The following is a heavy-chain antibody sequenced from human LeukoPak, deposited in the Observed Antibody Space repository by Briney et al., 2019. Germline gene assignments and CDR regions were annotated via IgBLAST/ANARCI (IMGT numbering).Heavy chain of an antibody. Sequence: PGGSLRLSCAASGFTFSSYAMSWVRQAPGKGLEWVSAISGSGGSTYYADSVKGRFTISRDNSKNTLYLQMNSLRAEDTAVYYCAKDLRFLEWLFGSFDYWGQGTLVTVSS. D-gene: IGHD3-3*01. CDR2: ISGSGGST. J-gene: IGHJ4*02. V-gene: IGHV3-23*01. CDR1: GFTFSSYA. CDR3: AKDLRFLEWLFGSFDY.